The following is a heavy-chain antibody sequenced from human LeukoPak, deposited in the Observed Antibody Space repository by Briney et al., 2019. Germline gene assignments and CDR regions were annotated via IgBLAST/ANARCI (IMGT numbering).Heavy chain of an antibody. Sequence: SETLSLTCTVSGGSISSYYWSWIRQPPGKGLEWIGYIYYSGSTNYNPSLKSRVTISVGTSKNQFSLKLSSVTAADTAVYYCARGGLGYYGSGSYYPDAFDIWGQGTMVTVSS. CDR1: GGSISSYY. CDR3: ARGGLGYYGSGSYYPDAFDI. J-gene: IGHJ3*02. V-gene: IGHV4-59*01. D-gene: IGHD3-10*01. CDR2: IYYSGST.